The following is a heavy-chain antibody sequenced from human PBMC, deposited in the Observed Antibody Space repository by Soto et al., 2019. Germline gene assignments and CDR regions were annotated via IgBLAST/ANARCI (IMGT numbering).Heavy chain of an antibody. V-gene: IGHV1-69*13. D-gene: IGHD4-4*01. CDR2: IKPISDTT. CDR1: GDTFGRFT. Sequence: SVKVSCKASGDTFGRFTINWVRQAPGQGLEWMGGIKPISDTTTYAQRFQGRVTFTADASTSTVYMELSSLRSEDTAMYYCARDPSTVNKLMGVWFDPWGQGTLVTVSS. CDR3: ARDPSTVNKLMGVWFDP. J-gene: IGHJ5*02.